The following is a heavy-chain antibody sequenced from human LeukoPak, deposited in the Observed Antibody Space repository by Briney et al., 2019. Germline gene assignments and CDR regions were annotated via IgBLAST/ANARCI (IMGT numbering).Heavy chain of an antibody. V-gene: IGHV4-39*01. CDR2: IYYSGST. CDR1: GGSISSSSHY. Sequence: PSETLSLTCTVSGGSISSSSHYWGWIRQPPGKGLEWIGSIYYSGSTYYNPSLKSRVTISVDTSKNQFSLKLSSVTAADTAVYYCAKSLGPSGSYSRLFDYWGQGTLVTVSS. CDR3: AKSLGPSGSYSRLFDY. D-gene: IGHD3-10*01. J-gene: IGHJ4*02.